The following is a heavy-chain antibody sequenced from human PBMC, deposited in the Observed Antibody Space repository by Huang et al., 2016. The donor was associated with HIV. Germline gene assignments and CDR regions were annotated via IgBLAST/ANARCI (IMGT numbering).Heavy chain of an antibody. CDR3: SIYNYDASGYYSFDY. V-gene: IGHV1-69*01. D-gene: IGHD3-22*01. CDR1: GGTFSTYA. J-gene: IGHJ4*02. Sequence: QVQLVQSGAEVKKPGSSVKVSCKASGGTFSTYAITWVRQAPGQGLWWMGGIIPIFGIANYAQKFRDRVTITADESTSTAHVALSSLSSEDTAVYYCSIYNYDASGYYSFDYWGQGTLVTVSS. CDR2: IIPIFGIA.